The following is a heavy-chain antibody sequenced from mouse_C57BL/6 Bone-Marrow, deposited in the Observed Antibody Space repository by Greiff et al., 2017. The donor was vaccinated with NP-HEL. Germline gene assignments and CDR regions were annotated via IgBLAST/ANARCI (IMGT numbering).Heavy chain of an antibody. V-gene: IGHV1-81*01. D-gene: IGHD1-1*01. J-gene: IGHJ2*01. CDR2: IYPRSGNN. CDR3: ARRGYYGSSHDY. CDR1: GYTFTSYG. Sequence: VQLQQSGAELARPGASVKLSCKASGYTFTSYGISWVKQRTGQGLEWIGEIYPRSGNNYYNEKFKGKATLTADKSSSTAYMELRSLTSEDSAVYFCARRGYYGSSHDYWGQGTTLTVSS.